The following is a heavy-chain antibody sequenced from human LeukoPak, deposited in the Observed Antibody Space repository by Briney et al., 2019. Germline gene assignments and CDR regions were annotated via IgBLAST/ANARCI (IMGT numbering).Heavy chain of an antibody. Sequence: GRSLRLSCAASGFTFSSYAMHWVRQAPGKGLGWVAVISYDGSNKYYADSVKGRFTISRDNSKNTLYLQMNSLRAEDTAVYYCASVGQLVYRWGGQGTLVAVSS. CDR1: GFTFSSYA. V-gene: IGHV3-30-3*01. CDR2: ISYDGSNK. J-gene: IGHJ4*02. CDR3: ASVGQLVYRW. D-gene: IGHD2-2*02.